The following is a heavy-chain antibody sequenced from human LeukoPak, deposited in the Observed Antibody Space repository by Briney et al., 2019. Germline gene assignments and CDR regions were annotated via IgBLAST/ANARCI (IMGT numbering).Heavy chain of an antibody. V-gene: IGHV4-30-4*01. CDR2: IYYSGST. CDR3: AREKLYTSSYYYGMDV. J-gene: IGHJ6*02. Sequence: SQTLSLTCTVSGGSISSGDYYWSWIRQPPGKSLEWIGYIYYSGSTYYNPSLKSRVTISVDTSKNHFSLKLSSVTAADTGVYYCAREKLYTSSYYYGMDVWGQGTTVTVSS. D-gene: IGHD3-10*01. CDR1: GGSISSGDYY.